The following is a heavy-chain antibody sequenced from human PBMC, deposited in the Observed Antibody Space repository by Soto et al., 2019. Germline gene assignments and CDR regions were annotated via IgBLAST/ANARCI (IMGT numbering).Heavy chain of an antibody. CDR1: GYTFTSYA. CDR2: INAGNGNT. D-gene: IGHD2-21*02. J-gene: IGHJ4*02. V-gene: IGHV1-3*01. Sequence: ASVKVSCKASGYTFTSYAMHWVRQAPGQRLEWMGWINAGNGNTKYSQKFQGRVTITRDTSASTAYMGLSSLRSEDTAVYYCARSIVVVTALDYWGQGTLVTVSS. CDR3: ARSIVVVTALDY.